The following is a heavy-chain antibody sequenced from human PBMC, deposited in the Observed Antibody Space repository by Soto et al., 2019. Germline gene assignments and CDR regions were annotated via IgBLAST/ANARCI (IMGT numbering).Heavy chain of an antibody. J-gene: IGHJ5*02. CDR1: GGSISSGGYY. V-gene: IGHV4-31*03. CDR2: IYYSGST. CDR3: ARAKYKNWFDP. Sequence: SETLSLTCTFSGGSISSGGYYWSWIRQHPGKGLEWIGYIYYSGSTYYNPSLKSRVTISVDTSKNQFSLKLSSVTAADTAVYNCARAKYKNWFDPWGQGTLVTVSS. D-gene: IGHD1-1*01.